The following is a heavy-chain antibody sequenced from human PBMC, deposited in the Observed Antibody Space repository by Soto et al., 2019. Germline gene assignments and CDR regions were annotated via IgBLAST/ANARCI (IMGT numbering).Heavy chain of an antibody. CDR1: GGSISSGVYS. V-gene: IGHV4-30-2*01. CDR3: ARINYGDYVAYGLDV. CDR2: IHHSGST. D-gene: IGHD4-17*01. J-gene: IGHJ6*02. Sequence: PSETLSLTCAVSGGSISSGVYSWSWIRQPPGKGLEWVGFIHHSGSTYYSPSLKSRLTISEDRSRNQFSLKLSSVTAADTAVYFCARINYGDYVAYGLDVWGQGTTVTVSS.